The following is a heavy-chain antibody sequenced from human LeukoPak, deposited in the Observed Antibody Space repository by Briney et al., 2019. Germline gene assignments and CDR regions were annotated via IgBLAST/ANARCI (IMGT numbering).Heavy chain of an antibody. CDR3: ARGAQQWNYYYYYMDV. CDR1: GGSFSGYY. J-gene: IGHJ6*03. V-gene: IGHV4-34*01. D-gene: IGHD6-19*01. CDR2: INHSGST. Sequence: PSETLSLTCAVYGGSFSGYYWSWIRQPPGKGLEWIGEINHSGSTNYNPPLKSRVTISVDTPKKQFSLKLRSVTAADTAVFYCARGAQQWNYYYYYMDVWGKGTTVTVSS.